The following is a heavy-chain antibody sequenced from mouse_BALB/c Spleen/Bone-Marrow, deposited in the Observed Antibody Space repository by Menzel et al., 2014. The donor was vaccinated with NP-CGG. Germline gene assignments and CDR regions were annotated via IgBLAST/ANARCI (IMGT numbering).Heavy chain of an antibody. CDR3: ARGGLDGAMDY. V-gene: IGHV1-7*01. CDR1: GYTFNSYW. Sequence: QVQLKQSGAELAKPGASVKMSCKASGYTFNSYWMHWVKQRPGQGLEWIGYINPSTGYTEYNQKFKDKATLTADKSSSTAYMQLSSLTSEDSAVYYCARGGLDGAMDYWGQGTSVTVSS. J-gene: IGHJ4*01. CDR2: INPSTGYT.